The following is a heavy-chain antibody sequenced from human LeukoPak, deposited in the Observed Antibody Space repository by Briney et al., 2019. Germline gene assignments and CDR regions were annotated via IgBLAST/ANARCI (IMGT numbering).Heavy chain of an antibody. CDR2: IYPGDSDT. D-gene: IGHD5-12*01. J-gene: IGHJ4*02. V-gene: IGHV5-51*01. CDR1: GYSFTNYW. Sequence: GESLKISRKGSGYSFTNYWIGWVRQMPGKGLEWMGIIYPGDSDTRYSPSFQGQVTISADKFLSTAYLQWSSLEASDNAMYYCARRDSGFEFFDYWGQGTLVTVSS. CDR3: ARRDSGFEFFDY.